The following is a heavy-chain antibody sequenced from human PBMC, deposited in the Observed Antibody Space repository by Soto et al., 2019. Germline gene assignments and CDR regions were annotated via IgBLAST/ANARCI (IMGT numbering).Heavy chain of an antibody. J-gene: IGHJ4*02. CDR2: IYYSGST. CDR1: GGSISSGGYY. V-gene: IGHV4-31*03. CDR3: ARDRRLGWRGHDS. D-gene: IGHD3-3*01. Sequence: SETLSLTCTVSGGSISSGGYYWSWIRQHPGKGLEWIGYIYYSGSTYYNPSLKSRVTISVDTSKNQFSLKLSSVTAADTAVYYCARDRRLGWRGHDSWGQGTLVTSP.